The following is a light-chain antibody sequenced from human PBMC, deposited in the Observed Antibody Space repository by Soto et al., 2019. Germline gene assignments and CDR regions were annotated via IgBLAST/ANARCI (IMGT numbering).Light chain of an antibody. CDR2: EDK. V-gene: IGLV6-57*04. CDR1: SGRIASSY. J-gene: IGLJ3*02. CDR3: QSFGSSNSWV. Sequence: NFMLTQPHSVSESPGKTVTISCTRSSGRIASSYVQWYQQRPGSAPSSVIYEDKQRPSGVPDRFSGSIDSSSNSASLTISGLRAEDEADYYCQSFGSSNSWVFGGGTKVTVL.